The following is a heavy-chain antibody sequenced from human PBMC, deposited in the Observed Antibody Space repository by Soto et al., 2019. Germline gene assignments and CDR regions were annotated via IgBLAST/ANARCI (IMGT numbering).Heavy chain of an antibody. J-gene: IGHJ5*02. V-gene: IGHV4-59*01. Sequence: SETLSLTCTVSGGCISSYYWSWIRQPPGKGLEWIGYIYYSGSTNYNPYLKSRVTISVDTSKNQFSLKLSSVTAEDTAVYYCARFYSSPWSDHLGQGTL. CDR3: ARFYSSPWSDH. CDR2: IYYSGST. CDR1: GGCISSYY. D-gene: IGHD6-13*01.